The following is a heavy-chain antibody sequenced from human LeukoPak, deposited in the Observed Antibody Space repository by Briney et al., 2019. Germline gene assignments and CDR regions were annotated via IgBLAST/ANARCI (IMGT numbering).Heavy chain of an antibody. CDR3: ARQGEGYDSRAPLDY. Sequence: GGSLRLSCAASGFTFSSYWMHWVRQAPGKGLVWVSRINSDGSSTSYADSVKGRFTISRDNAKNTLYLQMNGLRAEDTAVYYCARQGEGYDSRAPLDYWGQGTLVTVSS. V-gene: IGHV3-74*01. J-gene: IGHJ4*02. CDR1: GFTFSSYW. D-gene: IGHD3-22*01. CDR2: INSDGSST.